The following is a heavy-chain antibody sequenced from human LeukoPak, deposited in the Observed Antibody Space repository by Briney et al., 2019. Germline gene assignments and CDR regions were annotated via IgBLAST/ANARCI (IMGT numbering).Heavy chain of an antibody. CDR3: ARDRNDYRDSGVVGAFDI. Sequence: PSETLSLTCAVYGDSFKNYYWTWIRQSPEKGLEWIGEINHGGLTSYNPSLEGRLTLLVDTSKNQFSLKLSSVTAADTAVYYCARDRNDYRDSGVVGAFDIWGQGTMVTVSS. CDR2: INHGGLT. V-gene: IGHV4-34*01. J-gene: IGHJ3*02. D-gene: IGHD3-16*01. CDR1: GDSFKNYY.